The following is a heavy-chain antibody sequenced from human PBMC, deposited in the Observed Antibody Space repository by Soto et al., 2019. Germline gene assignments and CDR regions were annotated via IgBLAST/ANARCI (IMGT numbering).Heavy chain of an antibody. CDR3: VRDGCSSTSCYHFDF. D-gene: IGHD2-2*01. J-gene: IGHJ4*02. Sequence: EVQLLESGGGLVLPGESLRLSCVASGFTFSTYAMSWVRQAPGKGPEWVSAISDSGGTAFHADPVKGRFTISRDNSKTTLYLQMSGLRAEDTAVYYCVRDGCSSTSCYHFDFWGQGTLVTVSS. CDR2: ISDSGGTA. CDR1: GFTFSTYA. V-gene: IGHV3-23*01.